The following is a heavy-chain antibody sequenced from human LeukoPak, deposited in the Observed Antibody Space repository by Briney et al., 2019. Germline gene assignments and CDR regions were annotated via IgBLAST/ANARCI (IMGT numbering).Heavy chain of an antibody. CDR2: IYYSGST. J-gene: IGHJ4*02. CDR1: GGSLSSGDYY. Sequence: SETLSLTCTVSGGSLSSGDYYWSWMRQPPGKGLEWIVYIYYSGSTYYNPSLKSRVTISVDTSKNQFSLKLSSVTAADTAVYYCARGIAAAGTTSSYYFDYWGQGSLVTVSS. CDR3: ARGIAAAGTTSSYYFDY. V-gene: IGHV4-30-4*01. D-gene: IGHD6-13*01.